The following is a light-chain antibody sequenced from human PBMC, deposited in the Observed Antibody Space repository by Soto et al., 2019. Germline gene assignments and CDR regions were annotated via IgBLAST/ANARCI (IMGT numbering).Light chain of an antibody. J-gene: IGKJ1*01. CDR1: QSVGSN. Sequence: IVMTQSPATLSVSPGERATLSCRASQSVGSNLAWYQQRPGQAPRLLIYGASTRATGIPDRFSGSGSGTEFTLTISSLQSEDFAVYYCQQYNNWPPWTFGQGTKVEIK. V-gene: IGKV3-15*01. CDR3: QQYNNWPPWT. CDR2: GAS.